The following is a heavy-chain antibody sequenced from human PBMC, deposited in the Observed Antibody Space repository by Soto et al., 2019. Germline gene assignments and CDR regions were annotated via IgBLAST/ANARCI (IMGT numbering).Heavy chain of an antibody. V-gene: IGHV1-2*02. CDR1: GYTFTDYY. Sequence: ASVKVSCKASGYTFTDYYIHWVRQAPGQGLEWLGWFNPKTGGPNYAPKFQGRVTMTRDTSLSTTYMELTSLTSDDTAVYYCAIEHAGFGDYWGPGTLVTVSS. CDR3: AIEHAGFGDY. D-gene: IGHD3-16*01. CDR2: FNPKTGGP. J-gene: IGHJ4*02.